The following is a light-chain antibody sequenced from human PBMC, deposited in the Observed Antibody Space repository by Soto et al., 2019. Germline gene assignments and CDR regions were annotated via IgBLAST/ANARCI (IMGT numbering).Light chain of an antibody. J-gene: IGKJ4*01. V-gene: IGKV1-12*01. CDR1: QDISSW. Sequence: DIQMTQSPSSVSASVGDRVTITCRASQDISSWLAWCQQKQGKAPKLLIYAASSLLTGVPSRFSGSGYMTDFTLTISSLQPEDFATYYCQQTYSFPLTFGGGTKVEMK. CDR3: QQTYSFPLT. CDR2: AAS.